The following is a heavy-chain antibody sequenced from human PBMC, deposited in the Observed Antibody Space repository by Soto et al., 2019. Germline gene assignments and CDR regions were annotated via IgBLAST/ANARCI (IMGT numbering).Heavy chain of an antibody. CDR3: ARFGRYYDKLTGYWHYYYYGMDL. Sequence: PGGSLRLSCAASGFTFSSYGMHWVRQAPGKGLEWVAVIWYDGSNKYYADSVKGRFTISRDNSKNTLYLQMNSLRAEDTAVYYCARFGRYYDKLTGYWHYYYYGMDLRGQGTTVTVSS. D-gene: IGHD3-9*01. J-gene: IGHJ6*02. CDR1: GFTFSSYG. CDR2: IWYDGSNK. V-gene: IGHV3-33*01.